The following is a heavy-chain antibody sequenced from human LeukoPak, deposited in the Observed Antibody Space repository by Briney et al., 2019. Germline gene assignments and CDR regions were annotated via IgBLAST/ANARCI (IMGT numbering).Heavy chain of an antibody. D-gene: IGHD2-2*01. CDR3: ARDHAAMNAFDI. CDR2: ISYDGSNK. CDR1: GFTFGSYA. Sequence: GGSLRLSCAASGFTFGSYAMHWFRQAPGKGREWVAVISYDGSNKYYADSVKGRFTISRDNSKNTLYLQMNSLRAEDTAVYYCARDHAAMNAFDIWGQGTMVTVSS. V-gene: IGHV3-30-3*01. J-gene: IGHJ3*02.